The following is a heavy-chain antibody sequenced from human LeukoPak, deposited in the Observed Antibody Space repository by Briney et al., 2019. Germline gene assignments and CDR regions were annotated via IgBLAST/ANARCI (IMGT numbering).Heavy chain of an antibody. CDR1: GFTLSSYS. D-gene: IGHD3-3*01. CDR2: ISSSSSYI. V-gene: IGHV3-21*01. Sequence: GGPLRLSCAASGFTLSSYSMNWVRQAPGKGLEWVSSISSSSSYIYYADSVKGRFTISRDNAKNSLYLQMNSLRAEDTAVHYCARDYDFWSGYLGYWGQGTLVTVSS. CDR3: ARDYDFWSGYLGY. J-gene: IGHJ4*02.